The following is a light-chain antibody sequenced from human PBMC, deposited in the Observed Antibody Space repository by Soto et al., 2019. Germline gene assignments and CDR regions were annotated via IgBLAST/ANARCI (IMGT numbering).Light chain of an antibody. CDR2: DVN. Sequence: QSALTQPRSVSGSPGQSVTFSCTGTSGDIGAYNYVSWYQFHPGKAPKMLIYDVNKRPSGVPDRFSGSKSGNTASLTISWQQAEDEADYYGCSYAHTTRVFGGGTKLTVL. CDR1: SGDIGAYNY. CDR3: CSYAHTTRV. V-gene: IGLV2-11*01. J-gene: IGLJ3*02.